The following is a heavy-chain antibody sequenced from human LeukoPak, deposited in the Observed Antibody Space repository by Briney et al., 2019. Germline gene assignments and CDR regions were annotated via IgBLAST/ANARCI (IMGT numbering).Heavy chain of an antibody. CDR1: GYRFTSYW. CDR3: ARHQGQWLDGYYGMDV. CDR2: IYPGDSDT. V-gene: IGHV5-51*01. Sequence: GESLKISCKGSGYRFTSYWIGWGRPMPGKGVGWKGIIYPGDSDTRYSPSCQGQVTISADKSISNAYLQWSSLKASDTAMYYCARHQGQWLDGYYGMDVWGKGTTVTVSS. D-gene: IGHD6-19*01. J-gene: IGHJ6*04.